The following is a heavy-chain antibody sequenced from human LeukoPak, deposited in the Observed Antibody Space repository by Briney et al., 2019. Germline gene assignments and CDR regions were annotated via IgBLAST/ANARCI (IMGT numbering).Heavy chain of an antibody. D-gene: IGHD4-17*01. CDR3: AKSVDYGDYRLDY. J-gene: IGHJ4*02. CDR1: GLTFSSYA. Sequence: SGGSLRLSCAASGLTFSSYAMSWVRQAPGKGLEWVSSISSSSSYIYYADSVKGRFTISRDNAKNSLYLQMNSLRAEDTAVYYCAKSVDYGDYRLDYWGQGTLVTVSS. V-gene: IGHV3-21*01. CDR2: ISSSSSYI.